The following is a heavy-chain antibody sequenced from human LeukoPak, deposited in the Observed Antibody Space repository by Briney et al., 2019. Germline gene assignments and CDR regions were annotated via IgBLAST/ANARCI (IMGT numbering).Heavy chain of an antibody. CDR1: GLTFSGYD. Sequence: GGSLRLSCAASGLTFSGYDMHWVRQAPGKGPERVAVMSYGGQNERYADSVKGRFTISRDNSKNTLYLQMNSLRAEDTAVYYCAKDLDGSGSYYYFDYWGQGTLVTVSS. D-gene: IGHD3-10*01. V-gene: IGHV3-30*18. J-gene: IGHJ4*02. CDR2: MSYGGQNE. CDR3: AKDLDGSGSYYYFDY.